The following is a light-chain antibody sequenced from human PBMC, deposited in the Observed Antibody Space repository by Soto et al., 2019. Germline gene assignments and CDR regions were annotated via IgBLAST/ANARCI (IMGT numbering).Light chain of an antibody. CDR2: GAS. V-gene: IGKV3-15*01. J-gene: IGKJ5*01. CDR3: QQYNNWLIT. Sequence: EIVMTQSPATLYVSPGERATLSCRASQSVSGNLAWYQQKPGQAPSLLIYGASTRATGLPARFSGSGSGTEFTLTISSLQSEDFAVYYCQQYNNWLITFGQGTRLEIK. CDR1: QSVSGN.